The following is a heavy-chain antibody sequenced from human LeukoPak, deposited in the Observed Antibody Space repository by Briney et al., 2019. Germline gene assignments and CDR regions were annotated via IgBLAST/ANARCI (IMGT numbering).Heavy chain of an antibody. CDR2: INPNSGCT. CDR1: GYTFTCYY. V-gene: IGHV1-2*02. D-gene: IGHD3-22*01. Sequence: GASVKVSCKASGYTFTCYYMHWVRQAPGQGREGMGWINPNSGCTNYAQKFQGRVTMTRDTSISTAYMELSRPRSDDTAVYYCAREMTHDYYDSSGYPGWFDPWGQGTLVTVSS. CDR3: AREMTHDYYDSSGYPGWFDP. J-gene: IGHJ5*02.